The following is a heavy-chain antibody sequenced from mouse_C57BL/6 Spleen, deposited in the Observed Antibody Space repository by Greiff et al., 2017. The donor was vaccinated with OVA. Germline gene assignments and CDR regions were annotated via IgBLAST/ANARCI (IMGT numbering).Heavy chain of an antibody. CDR1: GFSLTSYG. V-gene: IGHV2-3*01. J-gene: IGHJ2*01. CDR3: AKESGTYYGNYEGYFDY. D-gene: IGHD2-10*01. CDR2: IWGDGST. Sequence: VKVVESGPGLVAPSQSLSITCTVSGFSLTSYGVSWVRQPPGKGLEWLGVIWGDGSTNYHSALISRLSISKDNSKSQVFLKLNSLQTDDTATYYCAKESGTYYGNYEGYFDYWGQGTTLTVSS.